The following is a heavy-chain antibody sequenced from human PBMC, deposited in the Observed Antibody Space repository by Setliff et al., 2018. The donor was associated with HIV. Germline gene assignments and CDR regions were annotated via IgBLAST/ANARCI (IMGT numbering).Heavy chain of an antibody. Sequence: SETLSLTCGVYGGSLSDYYWSWIRQPPGKGLEWIGEINHSGSSSYNPSLKSRVTISVDTSKNQLPLNVTSVTAADTAVYYCARSSRGYCSGGSCYGFDPWGQGNLVTVSS. CDR1: GGSLSDYY. D-gene: IGHD2-15*01. CDR2: INHSGSS. J-gene: IGHJ5*02. V-gene: IGHV4-34*01. CDR3: ARSSRGYCSGGSCYGFDP.